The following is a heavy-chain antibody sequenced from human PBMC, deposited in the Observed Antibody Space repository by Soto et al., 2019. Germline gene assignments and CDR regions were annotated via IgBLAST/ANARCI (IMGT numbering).Heavy chain of an antibody. CDR2: ISYDGRDK. Sequence: GGSLRLSCAASGFTFSSYAMHWVRQAPGKGLEWVAVISYDGRDKYYADSVKGRFTISRDNSKSTLYLQMSSLSAEDSAVYYCAKGPDCGGGYCYYYWYGIDVCGQGTTVTVSS. D-gene: IGHD2-21*01. CDR3: AKGPDCGGGYCYYYWYGIDV. CDR1: GFTFSSYA. V-gene: IGHV3-30*04. J-gene: IGHJ6*02.